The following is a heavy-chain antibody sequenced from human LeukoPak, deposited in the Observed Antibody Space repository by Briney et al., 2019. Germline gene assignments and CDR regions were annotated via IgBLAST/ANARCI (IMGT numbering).Heavy chain of an antibody. V-gene: IGHV4-59*01. J-gene: IGHJ5*02. Sequence: SETLSLTCTVSGGSISSYYWSWIRQPPGKGLEWIGYIYYSGSTNYNPSLKSRVTISVDTSKNQFSLKLSSVTAADTAVYYCARGDKYYYDSSGYYYASNWFDPWGQGTLVTVSS. CDR2: IYYSGST. CDR1: GGSISSYY. CDR3: ARGDKYYYDSSGYYYASNWFDP. D-gene: IGHD3-22*01.